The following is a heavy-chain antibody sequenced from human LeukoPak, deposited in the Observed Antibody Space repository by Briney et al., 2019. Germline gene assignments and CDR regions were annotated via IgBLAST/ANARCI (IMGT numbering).Heavy chain of an antibody. CDR3: AKDQLGSPIIDY. Sequence: PGGSLRLSCAASGFTFSRYGIHWVRQAPGKGLEWVAVISYDGSDKYYADSVKGRFTISRDNSRNTLYLQMSSLRAEDTAVYYCAKDQLGSPIIDYWGQGTLVTVSS. D-gene: IGHD3-10*01. V-gene: IGHV3-30*18. CDR1: GFTFSRYG. J-gene: IGHJ4*02. CDR2: ISYDGSDK.